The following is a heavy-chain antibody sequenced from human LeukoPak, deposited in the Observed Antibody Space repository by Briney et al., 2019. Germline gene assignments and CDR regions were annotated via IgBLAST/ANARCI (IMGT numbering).Heavy chain of an antibody. J-gene: IGHJ4*02. V-gene: IGHV3-33*01. CDR2: IWYDGSNK. Sequence: GGSLRLSCAASGFTFSSYGMHWVRQAPGKGLEWVAVIWYDGSNKYYADSVKGRFTISRDNSKNTLYLQMNSLRDEDTAVYYCARSSPYCSGGSCFDYWGQGTLVTVSS. CDR3: ARSSPYCSGGSCFDY. CDR1: GFTFSSYG. D-gene: IGHD2-15*01.